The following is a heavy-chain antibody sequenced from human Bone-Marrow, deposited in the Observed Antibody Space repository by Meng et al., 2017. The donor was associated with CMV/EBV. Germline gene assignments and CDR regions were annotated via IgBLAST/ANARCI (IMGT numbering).Heavy chain of an antibody. CDR3: ARGSGYQFDY. Sequence: GESLKISCAASGFTFSGSAMHWVRQAPGKGLEWVSSISSSSSYIYYADSVKGRFTISRDNAKNSLYLQMNSLRAEDTAVYYCARGSGYQFDYWGQGTLVTVSS. CDR1: GFTFSGSA. J-gene: IGHJ4*02. D-gene: IGHD3-22*01. CDR2: ISSSSSYI. V-gene: IGHV3-21*01.